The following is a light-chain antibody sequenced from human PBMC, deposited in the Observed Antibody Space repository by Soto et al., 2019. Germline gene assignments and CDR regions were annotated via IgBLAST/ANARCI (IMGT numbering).Light chain of an antibody. CDR3: GAWDNSLSAGM. V-gene: IGLV1-51*02. CDR2: ENN. CDR1: SSNIGLNY. J-gene: IGLJ3*02. Sequence: QSVLTQPPSVSAVPGQKVTISCAGSSSNIGLNYVSWYQHLPGTAPKLLIYENNRRPSGIPDRFSGSKAGSSATLDITGLQTGDEADYYCGAWDNSLSAGMFGGGTKVTVL.